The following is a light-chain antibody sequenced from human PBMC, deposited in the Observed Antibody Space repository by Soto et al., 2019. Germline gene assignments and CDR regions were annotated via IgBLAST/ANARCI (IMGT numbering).Light chain of an antibody. CDR2: DAS. J-gene: IGKJ1*01. CDR3: YQYDSSPWT. CDR1: QSVSSS. V-gene: IGKV3-20*01. Sequence: VLTQSPGTLSLSPGERATLSCRASQSVSSSLAWYQQKPGLAPTLLISDASSRASGVPDRFTGGGSGTDFTLTIRRLEPEDFAVYFCYQYDSSPWTFGQGTKL.